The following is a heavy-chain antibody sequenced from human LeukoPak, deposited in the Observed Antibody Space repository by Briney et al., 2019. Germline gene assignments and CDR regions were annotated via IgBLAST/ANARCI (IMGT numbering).Heavy chain of an antibody. D-gene: IGHD1-7*01. CDR3: ARGELTRTVGYYFDY. V-gene: IGHV1-69*05. CDR2: IIPIFGTA. CDR1: GGTFSSYA. J-gene: IGHJ4*02. Sequence: ASVKVSCKASGGTFSSYAISWVRQAPGQGLEWMGGIIPIFGTANYAQKFQGRVTITTDESTSTAYMELSSLRSEDTAVYYCARGELTRTVGYYFDYWGQGTLVTVSS.